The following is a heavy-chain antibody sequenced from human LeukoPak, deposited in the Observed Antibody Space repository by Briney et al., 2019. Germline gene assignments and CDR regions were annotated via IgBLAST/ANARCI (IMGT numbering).Heavy chain of an antibody. CDR1: GYTFTCYY. CDR3: ARESSSGWYADY. Sequence: ASVKVSCKASGYTFTCYYMHWVRQAPGQGLEWMGWINPNSGGTNYAQKFQGRVTMTRDTSISTAYMELSRLRSDDTAVYYCARESSSGWYADYWGQGTLVTVSS. D-gene: IGHD6-19*01. V-gene: IGHV1-2*02. CDR2: INPNSGGT. J-gene: IGHJ4*02.